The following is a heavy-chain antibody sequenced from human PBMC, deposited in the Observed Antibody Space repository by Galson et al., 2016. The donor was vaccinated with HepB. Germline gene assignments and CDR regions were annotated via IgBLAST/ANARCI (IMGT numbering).Heavy chain of an antibody. J-gene: IGHJ4*02. CDR1: GFTLSSYN. CDR2: MTSTNYR. D-gene: IGHD1-1*01. Sequence: RLSCAASGFTLSSYNMNWVRQAPGKGLEWVSSMTSTNYRYYADSVRGRFTISRDNAKNSLYLQMNSLRAEDTAVYYCARGLPSERGTTPHDYWGQGTLVTVSS. CDR3: ARGLPSERGTTPHDY. V-gene: IGHV3-21*01.